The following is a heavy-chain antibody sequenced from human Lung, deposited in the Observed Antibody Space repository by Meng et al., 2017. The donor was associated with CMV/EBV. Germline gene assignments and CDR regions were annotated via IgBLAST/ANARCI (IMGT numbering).Heavy chain of an antibody. Sequence: QPQLPESGPGMVKPSGAPALTLTGSGWPIRWSSYYLAWIRQPPGGGVGWIGSVVYRGTTYYTSSLKSRVSISVDTSKNQFSLKLSFGTAAETAVYYCARHHHPPTFDYWGQGTLVTVSS. V-gene: IGHV4-39*01. D-gene: IGHD1-14*01. J-gene: IGHJ4*02. CDR2: VVYRGTT. CDR3: ARHHHPPTFDY. CDR1: GWPIRWSSYY.